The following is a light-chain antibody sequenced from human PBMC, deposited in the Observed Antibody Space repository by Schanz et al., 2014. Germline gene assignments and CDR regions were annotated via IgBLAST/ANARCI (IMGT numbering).Light chain of an antibody. CDR2: GAS. CDR1: QSVSSY. V-gene: IGKV3-20*01. Sequence: EIVLTQSPGTLSLSPGERATLSCRASQSVSSYLAWYQQKPGQATRLLIYGASIRATGIPARFSGSGSGTDFTLTISRLEPEDFAVYYCQQYGSSPLTSGGGTKVEIK. CDR3: QQYGSSPLT. J-gene: IGKJ4*01.